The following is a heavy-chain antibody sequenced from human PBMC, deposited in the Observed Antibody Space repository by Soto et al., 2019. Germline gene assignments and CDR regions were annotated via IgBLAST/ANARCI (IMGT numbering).Heavy chain of an antibody. CDR2: ISGYNGNT. CDR3: ARGSAYSTPWSFDS. Sequence: VQLLQSGAEVKKPGASVRVSCKTSGYTFTRYGVSWVRQAPGQGLEWMGWISGYNGNTKEAHKFEGRVILTTDTAANTAHMELRSLTSTDAAVYYCARGSAYSTPWSFDSWGQGTLVTVSS. V-gene: IGHV1-18*01. CDR1: GYTFTRYG. D-gene: IGHD2-8*01. J-gene: IGHJ4*02.